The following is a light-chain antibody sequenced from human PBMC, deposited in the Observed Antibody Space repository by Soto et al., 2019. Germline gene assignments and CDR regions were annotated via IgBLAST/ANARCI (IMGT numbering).Light chain of an antibody. CDR2: WAS. Sequence: DIVMTQSPDSLAVSLGERATINCKSSQSVLYSPSNYNFLAWFQQKPGQPPKLLIFWASTRESGVPDRFSGSGSGTDFTLTIISLQPEDVAVYFCQQYYSTPWTFGQGTKVEIK. CDR1: QSVLYSPSNYNF. CDR3: QQYYSTPWT. J-gene: IGKJ1*01. V-gene: IGKV4-1*01.